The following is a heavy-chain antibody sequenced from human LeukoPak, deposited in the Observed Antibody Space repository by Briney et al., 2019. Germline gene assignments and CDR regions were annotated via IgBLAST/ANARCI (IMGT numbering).Heavy chain of an antibody. V-gene: IGHV3-74*01. CDR2: INSDGSST. Sequence: QPGGFLRLSCAASGFTFSSYWMHWVRQAPGKGLVWVSRINSDGSSTSYADSVKGRFTISRDNAKNTPYLQMNSLRAEDTAVYYCARDPGGYCSSTSCYDDDAFDIWGQGTIVTVSS. CDR3: ARDPGGYCSSTSCYDDDAFDI. CDR1: GFTFSSYW. D-gene: IGHD2-2*01. J-gene: IGHJ3*02.